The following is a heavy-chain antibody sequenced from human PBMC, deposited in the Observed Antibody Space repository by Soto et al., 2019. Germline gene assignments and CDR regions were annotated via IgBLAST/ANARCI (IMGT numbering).Heavy chain of an antibody. J-gene: IGHJ4*02. CDR1: GNTFTSYD. V-gene: IGHV1-8*01. CDR3: ARARASGSYYLIDY. D-gene: IGHD3-10*01. CDR2: INPNSGNI. Sequence: ASVNVSCKASGNTFTSYDINWVRQATGHGLEWMGWINPNSGNICYAQKFQVRVTRTRDTTIRTAYIEVSSLKSDDTAVYYCARARASGSYYLIDYWSQGTLVTVSS.